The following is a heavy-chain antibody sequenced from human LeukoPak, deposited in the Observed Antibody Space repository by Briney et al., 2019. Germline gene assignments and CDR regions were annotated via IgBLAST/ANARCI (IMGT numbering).Heavy chain of an antibody. CDR3: ARVFSGGATTLFDY. CDR2: IYYSGST. D-gene: IGHD1-26*01. J-gene: IGHJ4*02. V-gene: IGHV4-31*03. Sequence: SETLSLTCTVSGGSISSGGYYWSWIRQHPGKGLEGIGYIYYSGSTYYNPSLKSRVTISVHTSKNQFSLQLSSVTAADTAVYYCARVFSGGATTLFDYWGQGTLVTVSS. CDR1: GGSISSGGYY.